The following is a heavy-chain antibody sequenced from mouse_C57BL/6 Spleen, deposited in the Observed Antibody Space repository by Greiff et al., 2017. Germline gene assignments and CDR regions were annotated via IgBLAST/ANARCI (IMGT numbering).Heavy chain of an antibody. J-gene: IGHJ4*01. CDR1: GYTFTSYC. CDR2: IYPGNSDT. D-gene: IGHD2-13*01. CDR3: TRTPACDGDYYAMDY. V-gene: IGHV1-5*01. Sequence: VQLQQSGTVLARPGASVKMSCTTSGYTFTSYCMHWVKQRPGQGLEWIGAIYPGNSDTSYNQKFKGKAKLTAVTSASTAYMELSSLTNEDSAVYYCTRTPACDGDYYAMDYWGKGTSVTVSS.